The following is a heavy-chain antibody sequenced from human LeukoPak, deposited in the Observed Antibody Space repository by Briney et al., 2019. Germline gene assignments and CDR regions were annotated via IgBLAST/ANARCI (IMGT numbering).Heavy chain of an antibody. CDR2: IYYSGST. CDR1: GGSISSSSYY. CDR3: XXFSXGXXXXY. Sequence: CXVSGGSISSSSYYWSWSRQPPGRGLEWIGYIYYSGSTNYNPSRKSRVTMGVDTSKNQFSLKLSAVTAAGTAVYYCXXFSXGXXXXYWGQGXLXTVSS. J-gene: IGHJ4*02. D-gene: IGHD1-26*01. V-gene: IGHV4-61*01.